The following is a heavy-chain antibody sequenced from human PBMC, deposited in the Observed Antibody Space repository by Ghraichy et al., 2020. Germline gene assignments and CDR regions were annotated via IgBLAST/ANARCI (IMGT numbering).Heavy chain of an antibody. CDR3: AREGVVVAATFDY. J-gene: IGHJ4*02. CDR1: GFTFSSYW. V-gene: IGHV3-7*01. CDR2: IKQDGSEK. D-gene: IGHD2-15*01. Sequence: GGSLRLSCAASGFTFSSYWMSWVRQAPGKGLEWVANIKQDGSEKYYVDSVKGRFTISRDNAKNSLYLQMNSLRAEDTAVYYCAREGVVVAATFDYWGQGTLVTVSS.